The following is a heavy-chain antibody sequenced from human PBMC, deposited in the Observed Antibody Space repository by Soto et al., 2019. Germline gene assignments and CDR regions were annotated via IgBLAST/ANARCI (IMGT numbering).Heavy chain of an antibody. Sequence: QVQLVQSGAEVKKPGSSVKVSCKASGGTFSRYTFTWVRQAPGQGLEWMGRIIPIVDIPNYAQKFQGRVTITADKSPSSAYMELSRLTADDTAVYYCASHFTGVLVLGTSPPGGDNFGWDVWGQGTTVSVS. D-gene: IGHD2-8*02. CDR1: GGTFSRYT. CDR2: IIPIVDIP. V-gene: IGHV1-69*02. J-gene: IGHJ6*02. CDR3: ASHFTGVLVLGTSPPGGDNFGWDV.